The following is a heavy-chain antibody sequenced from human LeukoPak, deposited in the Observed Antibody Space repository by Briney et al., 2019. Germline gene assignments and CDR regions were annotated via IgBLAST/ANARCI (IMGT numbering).Heavy chain of an antibody. V-gene: IGHV3-48*04. CDR1: GFTFSGYA. Sequence: HAGGSLRLSCAASGFTFSGYAMSWVRQAPGRGLEWVSCISSSGSNTDYADSVKGRFTISRDNAKNSLYLQMNSLRAEDTAVYYCAREGLRGSRALDAFDFWGQGTMVTVSS. CDR3: AREGLRGSRALDAFDF. J-gene: IGHJ3*01. D-gene: IGHD3-10*01. CDR2: ISSSGSNT.